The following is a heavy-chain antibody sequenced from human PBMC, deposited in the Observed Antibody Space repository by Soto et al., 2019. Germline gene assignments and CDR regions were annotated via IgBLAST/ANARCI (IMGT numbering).Heavy chain of an antibody. Sequence: NPSETLSLTCSVSGVSITSYYWTWIRHSPGKGLEWIGYVYHTGNTYYNPSLKSRVTISLDTSKNQVSLRLRPVTAADTAVYYCAREQYNWKLWGQGTLVTVSS. CDR3: AREQYNWKL. CDR2: VYHTGNT. CDR1: GVSITSYY. D-gene: IGHD1-20*01. J-gene: IGHJ4*02. V-gene: IGHV4-59*01.